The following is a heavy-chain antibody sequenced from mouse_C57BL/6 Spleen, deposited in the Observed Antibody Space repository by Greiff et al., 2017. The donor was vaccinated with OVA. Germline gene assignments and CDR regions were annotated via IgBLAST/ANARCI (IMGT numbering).Heavy chain of an antibody. V-gene: IGHV1-50*01. J-gene: IGHJ2*01. D-gene: IGHD3-2*02. CDR2: IDPSDSYT. CDR1: GYTFTSYW. CDR3: ARYAQAQAFPD. Sequence: QVHVKQPGAELVKPGASVKLSCKASGYTFTSYWMQWVKQRPGQGLEWIGEIDPSDSYTNYNQKFKGKATLTVDTSSSTAYMQLSSLPSEDSAVDYCARYAQAQAFPDWGQGTTLTVSS.